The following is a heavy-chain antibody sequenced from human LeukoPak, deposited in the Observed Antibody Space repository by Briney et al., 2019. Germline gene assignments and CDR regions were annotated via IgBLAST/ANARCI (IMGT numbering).Heavy chain of an antibody. CDR3: ARRAPSHDFDY. CDR1: GFTFSSYG. Sequence: GRSLRLSCAASGFTFSSYGMHWVRQAPGKGLEWVAVISYDGSNKYYADSVKGRFTISRDNSKNTLYLQMNSLRAEDTAVYYCARRAPSHDFDYWGQGILVTVSS. CDR2: ISYDGSNK. V-gene: IGHV3-30*03. J-gene: IGHJ4*02.